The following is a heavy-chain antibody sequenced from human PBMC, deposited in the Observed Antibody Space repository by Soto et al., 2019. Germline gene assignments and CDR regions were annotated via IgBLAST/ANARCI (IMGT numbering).Heavy chain of an antibody. CDR2: TSSSXSYI. V-gene: IGHV3-21*01. Sequence: AGGSIRLSGAASGFPCSSHTRNRVRQAPGKGVELVSSTSSSXSYIYYADSVKGRFTISRDNATNSLYLEMNSLKPEDTAVYYCARDLYYGSGSEPGSWGHGTLVTVS. CDR3: ARDLYYGSGSEPGS. J-gene: IGHJ5*01. D-gene: IGHD3-10*01. CDR1: GFPCSSHT.